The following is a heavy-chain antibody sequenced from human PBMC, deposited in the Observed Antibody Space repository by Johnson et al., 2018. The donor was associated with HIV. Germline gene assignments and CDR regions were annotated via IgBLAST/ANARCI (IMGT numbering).Heavy chain of an antibody. D-gene: IGHD3-3*01. CDR2: ISYDGSNK. Sequence: VQLVESGGGVVHPGRSLRLSCAASGFTFNIYGMHWVRQAPGKGLEWVAVISYDGSNKFYADSVKGRFTISRDNSKNTLHLQMNSLRAEDTAVYYCAKDAGNDFRGLDAFDIWGQGTMVTVSS. CDR3: AKDAGNDFRGLDAFDI. J-gene: IGHJ3*02. CDR1: GFTFNIYG. V-gene: IGHV3-30*18.